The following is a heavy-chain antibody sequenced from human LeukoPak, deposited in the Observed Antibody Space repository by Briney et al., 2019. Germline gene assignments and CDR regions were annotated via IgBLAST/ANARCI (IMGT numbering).Heavy chain of an antibody. CDR3: AREGGSYAFDI. J-gene: IGHJ3*02. CDR2: INPNSGGT. CDR1: GYTFTGYY. V-gene: IGHV1-2*06. Sequence: ASVKVSCKASGYTFTGYYMYWVRQAPGQGLEWMGQINPNSGGTNCAQKFQGRVTMTKDTSISKDYMELSRLRSDDTAVYYCAREGGSYAFDIWGQGTMVTVSS. D-gene: IGHD1-26*01.